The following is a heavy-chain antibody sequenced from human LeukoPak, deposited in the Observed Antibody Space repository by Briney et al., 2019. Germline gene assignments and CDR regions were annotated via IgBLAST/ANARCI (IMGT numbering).Heavy chain of an antibody. CDR2: ISYDGSNK. Sequence: GGSLRLSCAASGFTFSSYGMHWVRQAPGKGLEWVAVISYDGSNKYYADSVKGRFTISRDNSKNTLHLQMNSLRAEDTAVYYCAKDLGADSGSYFDYWGQGTLVTVSS. J-gene: IGHJ4*02. D-gene: IGHD1-26*01. CDR1: GFTFSSYG. CDR3: AKDLGADSGSYFDY. V-gene: IGHV3-30*18.